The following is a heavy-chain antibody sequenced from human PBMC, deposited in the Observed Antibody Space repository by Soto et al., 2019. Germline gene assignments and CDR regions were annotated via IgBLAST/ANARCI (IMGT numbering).Heavy chain of an antibody. CDR1: GGTFSGYA. D-gene: IGHD3-22*01. V-gene: IGHV1-69*13. Sequence: SVKVSCKASGGTFSGYAISWVRQAPGQGLEWMGGIIPIFGTANYAQKFQGRVTITADESTSTAYMELSSLRSEDTAVYYCARGRWDYYDSSGYYPFDYWGQGTLVTVSS. CDR3: ARGRWDYYDSSGYYPFDY. CDR2: IIPIFGTA. J-gene: IGHJ4*02.